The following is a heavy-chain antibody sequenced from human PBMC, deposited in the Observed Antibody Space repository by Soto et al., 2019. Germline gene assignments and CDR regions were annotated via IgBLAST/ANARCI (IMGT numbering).Heavy chain of an antibody. CDR3: AIGRRGTWCDDSFDL. CDR2: ISDNGERT. Sequence: GGSLRLSCAASGFTFSNYAMTWVRQAPGKGLERVSAISDNGERTHYADSVKGRFSISRDNSKNTLDLQMNSLRVEDTAVYYCAIGRRGTWCDDSFDLWGQGTLVPVSS. J-gene: IGHJ3*01. CDR1: GFTFSNYA. D-gene: IGHD2-8*02. V-gene: IGHV3-23*01.